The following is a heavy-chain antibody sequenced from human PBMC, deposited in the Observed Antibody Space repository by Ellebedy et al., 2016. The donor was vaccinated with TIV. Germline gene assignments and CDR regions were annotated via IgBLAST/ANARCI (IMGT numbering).Heavy chain of an antibody. Sequence: PGGSLRLSCAASGFTFNTYSMNWVRQAPGKGLEWISYIGSRSGIFHYADSVKGRFTISRDNAGSSLYLQVNSLRDEDTAVYYCARGGGSRTYYSFDYWGRGTLVTVSS. CDR2: IGSRSGIF. CDR3: ARGGGSRTYYSFDY. V-gene: IGHV3-48*02. D-gene: IGHD3-10*01. J-gene: IGHJ4*02. CDR1: GFTFNTYS.